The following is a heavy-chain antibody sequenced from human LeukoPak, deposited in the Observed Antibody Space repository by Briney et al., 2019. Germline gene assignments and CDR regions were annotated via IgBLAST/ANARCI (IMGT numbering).Heavy chain of an antibody. Sequence: GGSLRLSCAASGFNFNNYWMSWVRQAPGKGLEWVANINQDGSEKYYVDSVKGRFTISRDNAKNSLYLQMNSLRAEDTAVYYCARDYREYTSSWGYNYYMDVWGKGTTVTVSS. CDR2: INQDGSEK. CDR1: GFNFNNYW. J-gene: IGHJ6*03. D-gene: IGHD6-6*01. V-gene: IGHV3-7*01. CDR3: ARDYREYTSSWGYNYYMDV.